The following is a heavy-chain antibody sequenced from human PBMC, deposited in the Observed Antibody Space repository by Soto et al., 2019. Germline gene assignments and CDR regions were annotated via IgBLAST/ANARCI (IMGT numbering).Heavy chain of an antibody. CDR3: AKVSGTYYPYLDY. D-gene: IGHD1-26*01. J-gene: IGHJ4*02. CDR1: EFTFSSYA. V-gene: IGHV3-23*01. Sequence: GGSLRLSCAASEFTFSSYAMNWVRQAPGKGLEWVSAISGSGVNTYYADSVKGRFTISRDNSKNTLYLQMNSLRAEDTAVYYYAKVSGTYYPYLDYWGQGTLVTVS. CDR2: ISGSGVNT.